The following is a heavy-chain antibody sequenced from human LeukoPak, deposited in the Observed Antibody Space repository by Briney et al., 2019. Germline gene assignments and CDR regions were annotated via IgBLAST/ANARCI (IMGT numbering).Heavy chain of an antibody. V-gene: IGHV4-59*01. CDR1: DDSITIYY. CDR3: ARGRVSSSTWHSTYYYYFYMDV. D-gene: IGHD4-11*01. J-gene: IGHJ6*03. CDR2: IDHTGTT. Sequence: SETLSLTCSVSDDSITIYYWTWIRQPPGKGLEWIGYIDHTGTTNYNPSLNSRVTISRVTSKNHFSLQLSSVTAADTAVYFCARGRVSSSTWHSTYYYYFYMDVWGKGTTVTVSS.